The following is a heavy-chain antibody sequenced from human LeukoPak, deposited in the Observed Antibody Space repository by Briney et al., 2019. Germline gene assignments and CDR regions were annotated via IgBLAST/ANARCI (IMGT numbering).Heavy chain of an antibody. Sequence: ASVEVSCKASGYTFTSYGISWVRQAPGQGLEWMGWISTYNGNTNYAQKLQGRVTMTTDTSTSTAYMELRSLRSDDTVVYHCARSYVWGTYRYFDYWGQGTLVTVSS. D-gene: IGHD3-16*02. V-gene: IGHV1-18*01. J-gene: IGHJ4*02. CDR2: ISTYNGNT. CDR3: ARSYVWGTYRYFDY. CDR1: GYTFTSYG.